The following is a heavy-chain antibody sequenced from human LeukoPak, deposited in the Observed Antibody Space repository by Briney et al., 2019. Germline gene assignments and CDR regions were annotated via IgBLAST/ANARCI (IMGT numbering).Heavy chain of an antibody. CDR3: ARLKYYYDASGYRAEYFQH. D-gene: IGHD3-22*01. CDR1: GGSISSYY. V-gene: IGHV4-59*01. Sequence: TSETLSLTCTVSGGSISSYYWSWIRQPPGKGLEWIGYIFYSGSTNYNPSLKSRVTTSVYTSKNQFSLKLSSVTAADTAVYYCARLKYYYDASGYRAEYFQHWGQGTLVTVSS. J-gene: IGHJ1*01. CDR2: IFYSGST.